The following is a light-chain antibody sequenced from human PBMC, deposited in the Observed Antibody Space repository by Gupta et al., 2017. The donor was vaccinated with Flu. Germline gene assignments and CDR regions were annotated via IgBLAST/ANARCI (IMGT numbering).Light chain of an antibody. CDR2: GAS. V-gene: IGKV3-20*01. CDR3: QQYGSSPRGGFT. CDR1: QSVSYSY. J-gene: IGKJ3*01. Sequence: TLSCRASQSVSYSYLAWYQQKPGQAPRLLIYGASSRAIGIPDRFSGSGSGTDFTLTISRLDPEDFALYYCQQYGSSPRGGFTFGPGTKVDIK.